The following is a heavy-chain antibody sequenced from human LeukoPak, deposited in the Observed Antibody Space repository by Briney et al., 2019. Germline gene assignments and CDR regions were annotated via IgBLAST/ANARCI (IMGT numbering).Heavy chain of an antibody. Sequence: ASVKVSCKASGYTFTGYYMHWVRQAPGQGLEWMGWINPNSGGTNYAQKFQGWATMTRDTSISTAYMELSRLRSDDTAVYYCAREFVYSSGWAFDYWGQGTLVTVSS. D-gene: IGHD6-19*01. J-gene: IGHJ4*02. CDR3: AREFVYSSGWAFDY. CDR1: GYTFTGYY. CDR2: INPNSGGT. V-gene: IGHV1-2*04.